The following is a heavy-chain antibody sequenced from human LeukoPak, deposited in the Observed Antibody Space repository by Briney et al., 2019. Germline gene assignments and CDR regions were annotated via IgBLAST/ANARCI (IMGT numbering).Heavy chain of an antibody. V-gene: IGHV3-23*01. J-gene: IGHJ4*02. CDR3: AKISWDGRGTFY. Sequence: GGSLRLSCAASGFTFSTYSMSWVRQAPGKGLEWVSAIRGGGENTYYADSVKGRFTISRDNSKDTLSLQMVSLRAEDTAVYYCAKISWDGRGTFYWGQGTLVTVSS. D-gene: IGHD2-15*01. CDR2: IRGGGENT. CDR1: GFTFSTYS.